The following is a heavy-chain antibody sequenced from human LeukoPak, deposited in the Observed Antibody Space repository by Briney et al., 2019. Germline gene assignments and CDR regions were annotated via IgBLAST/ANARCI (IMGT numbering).Heavy chain of an antibody. Sequence: SVKVSCKASGGTFSNYAISWVRQAPGQGLEWMGRIIPILGVANYAQKFQGRVSITADKSTGTAYMELSSLRSEDTAVYFCARAPGNDAFDIWGQGTMVTVSS. D-gene: IGHD7-27*01. CDR3: ARAPGNDAFDI. V-gene: IGHV1-69*04. J-gene: IGHJ3*02. CDR1: GGTFSNYA. CDR2: IIPILGVA.